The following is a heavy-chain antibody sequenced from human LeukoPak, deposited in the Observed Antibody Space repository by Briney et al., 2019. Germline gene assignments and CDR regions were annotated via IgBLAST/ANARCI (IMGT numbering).Heavy chain of an antibody. CDR3: ARDSAPGVGAGA. Sequence: PSQTLSLTCAVSGGSVSSGGYSWSWIRQPPGKGLEWIGYVYYSGGTYYSPSLKSRLTISVDTSKNQFSLKLSSVTAADTAVYYCARDSAPGVGAGAWGQGTLVTVSS. D-gene: IGHD3-3*01. CDR1: GGSVSSGGYS. CDR2: VYYSGGT. V-gene: IGHV4-30-4*07. J-gene: IGHJ5*02.